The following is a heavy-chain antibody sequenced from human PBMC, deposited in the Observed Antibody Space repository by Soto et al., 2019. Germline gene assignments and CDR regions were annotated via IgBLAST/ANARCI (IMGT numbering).Heavy chain of an antibody. CDR2: IGTYTGNT. Sequence: QVHLVQSGAEVKKPGASVKVSCKASGYTFTNYDINWVRQAPGQGHEWMGWIGTYTGNTNYAQKLQGRVTMTTDTSTSTAYMELRSLRSDDTAVYYCARGYYYGSGRPTPGGMDVWGQGTTVTVSS. J-gene: IGHJ6*02. CDR1: GYTFTNYD. D-gene: IGHD3-10*01. V-gene: IGHV1-18*01. CDR3: ARGYYYGSGRPTPGGMDV.